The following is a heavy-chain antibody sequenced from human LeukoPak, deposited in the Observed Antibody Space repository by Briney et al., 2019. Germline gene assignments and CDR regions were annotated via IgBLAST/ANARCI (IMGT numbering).Heavy chain of an antibody. V-gene: IGHV3-72*01. CDR1: GFTFSDQY. CDR3: SRPGDYGDYE. J-gene: IGHJ4*02. Sequence: PGGSLRLSCAASGFTFSDQYMDWVRQAPGKGLEWVGRSKNKVNSYTTEYAASVKDRFTISRDVSKNSLYLQMNSLKTEDTAVYYCSRPGDYGDYEWGQGTLVTVSS. D-gene: IGHD4-17*01. CDR2: SKNKVNSYTT.